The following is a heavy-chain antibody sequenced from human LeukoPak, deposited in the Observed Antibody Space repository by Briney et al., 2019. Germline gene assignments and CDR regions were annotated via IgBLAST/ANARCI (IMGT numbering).Heavy chain of an antibody. CDR3: VGGVIVGDYYFDY. Sequence: SETLPLTCTVSGGSISSYYWSWIRQPSGKGLEWIGYIYYSGSTNYNPSLKSRVTISVDTSKNQFSLKLSSVTAADTAVYYCVGGVIVGDYYFDYWGQGTLVTVSS. D-gene: IGHD3-16*02. J-gene: IGHJ4*02. V-gene: IGHV4-59*08. CDR2: IYYSGST. CDR1: GGSISSYY.